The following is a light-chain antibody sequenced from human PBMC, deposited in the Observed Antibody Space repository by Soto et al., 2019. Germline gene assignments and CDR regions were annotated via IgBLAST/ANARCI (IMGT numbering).Light chain of an antibody. CDR1: QNVDKF. CDR2: DAS. J-gene: IGKJ5*01. Sequence: EIVLTQSPATLSLSPGETATLSCRASQNVDKFLAWYQQRPGQAPRLLIFDASNRAPGGPVRFSGSGSGAVFTLTIGSLEPEDSAVYFCQQRKNWPPITFGQGTRLEIK. V-gene: IGKV3-11*01. CDR3: QQRKNWPPIT.